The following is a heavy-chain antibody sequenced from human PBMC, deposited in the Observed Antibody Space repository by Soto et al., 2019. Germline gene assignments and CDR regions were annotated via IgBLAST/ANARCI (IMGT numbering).Heavy chain of an antibody. V-gene: IGHV4-38-2*01. CDR2: IYHSGST. CDR1: GYSISSGYY. D-gene: IGHD3-16*01. J-gene: IGHJ5*02. CDR3: ARLIQLRSRNWFDP. Sequence: ASETLSLTCAVSGYSISSGYYWGWIRQPPGKGLEWIGSIYHSGSTYYNPSLKSRVTISVDTSKNQFSLKLSSVTAADTAVYYCARLIQLRSRNWFDPWGQGTLVTVSS.